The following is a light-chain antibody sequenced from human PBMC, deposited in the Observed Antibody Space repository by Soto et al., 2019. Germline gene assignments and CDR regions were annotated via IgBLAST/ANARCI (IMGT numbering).Light chain of an antibody. Sequence: DIQMTQSPSSLSASVGDRVIITCRASQHISKYLTWYQQKPGKVPKVLIYGASTLQSGVPSRFSGSGSGTDFTLTISSLQPEDVATYYFQKYHSAPLTFGGGTKVEIK. V-gene: IGKV1-27*01. CDR3: QKYHSAPLT. CDR2: GAS. J-gene: IGKJ4*01. CDR1: QHISKY.